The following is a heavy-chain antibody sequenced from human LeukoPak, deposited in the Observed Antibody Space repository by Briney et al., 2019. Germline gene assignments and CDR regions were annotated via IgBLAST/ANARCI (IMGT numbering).Heavy chain of an antibody. CDR3: ARVRGYYDSSGYDY. CDR2: IYYSGST. Sequence: SETLSLTCTVSGGSISSYYWSWIRQPPGKGLEWIGYIYYSGSTNYNPALESRVTISEDTSKNQISLKLSSVTAADTAVYYCARVRGYYDSSGYDYWGQGTLVTVSS. CDR1: GGSISSYY. V-gene: IGHV4-59*01. D-gene: IGHD3-22*01. J-gene: IGHJ4*02.